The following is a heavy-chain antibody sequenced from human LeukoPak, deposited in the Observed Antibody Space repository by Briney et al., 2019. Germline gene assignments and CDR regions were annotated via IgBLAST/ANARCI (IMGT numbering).Heavy chain of an antibody. V-gene: IGHV3-30*02. CDR3: ASLRIAAAGITP. D-gene: IGHD6-13*01. CDR1: GCTFSSYG. Sequence: PGGTLRLSCAASGCTFSSYGMHWVRQAPGKGVEWMAYIQYDGSTKYYADSVKGRFTISRTTSKHTLLLQMNMLAAEDAAYYYSASLRIAAAGITPGGQGKSVTLSS. J-gene: IGHJ3*01. CDR2: IQYDGSTK.